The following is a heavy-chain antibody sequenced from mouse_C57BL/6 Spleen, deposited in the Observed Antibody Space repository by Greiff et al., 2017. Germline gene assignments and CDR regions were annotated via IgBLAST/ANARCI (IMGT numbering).Heavy chain of an antibody. CDR3: ASQQLRLQGDYAMDY. CDR2: IDPSDSYT. Sequence: QVQLKQPGAELVMPGASVKLSCKASGYTFTSYWMHWVKQRPGQGLEWIGEIDPSDSYTNYNQKFKGKSTLTVDKSSSTAYMQLSSLTSEDSAVYYGASQQLRLQGDYAMDYWGQGTSVIVSS. V-gene: IGHV1-69*01. D-gene: IGHD3-2*02. J-gene: IGHJ4*01. CDR1: GYTFTSYW.